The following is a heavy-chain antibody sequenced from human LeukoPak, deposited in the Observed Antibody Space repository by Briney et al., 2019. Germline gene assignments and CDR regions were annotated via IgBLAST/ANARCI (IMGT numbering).Heavy chain of an antibody. CDR1: GFTFDDYA. V-gene: IGHV3-9*01. CDR2: ISWNSGSI. CDR3: AKSQQWLGQGLDY. Sequence: PGRSLRLSCAASGFTFDDYAMHWVRQAPGKGLEWVSGISWNSGSIGYADSVKGRFTISRDNAKNSLYLQMNSLRAEDTALYYCAKSQQWLGQGLDYWGQGTLVTVSS. D-gene: IGHD6-19*01. J-gene: IGHJ4*02.